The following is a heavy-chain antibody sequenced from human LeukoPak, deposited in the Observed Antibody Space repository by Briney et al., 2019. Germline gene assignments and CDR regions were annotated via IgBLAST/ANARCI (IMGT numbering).Heavy chain of an antibody. V-gene: IGHV3-30*18. Sequence: GGSLRLSCAASGFTFSSNGVHWVRQAPGKGLEWVAVISYDGSNKYYADSVKGRFPISRDNSKNTLYLQMNSLRAEDTAVYYCAKDRSDSSGNWFDPWGQGTLVTVSS. CDR1: GFTFSSNG. D-gene: IGHD3-22*01. CDR2: ISYDGSNK. CDR3: AKDRSDSSGNWFDP. J-gene: IGHJ5*02.